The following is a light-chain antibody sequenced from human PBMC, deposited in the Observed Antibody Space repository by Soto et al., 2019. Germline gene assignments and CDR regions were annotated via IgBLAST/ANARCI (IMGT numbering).Light chain of an antibody. CDR3: GAWDTSLSVYV. Sequence: QSVLTQPPSVSAAPGQEVTISCSGSSSNVGYNSVSWYQQLPETAPKLLIYDNNKRPSGIPARFSGSKSGTSATLGITGLQTGDEADYYCGAWDTSLSVYVFGSGTKLTVL. J-gene: IGLJ1*01. CDR1: SSNVGYNS. V-gene: IGLV1-51*01. CDR2: DNN.